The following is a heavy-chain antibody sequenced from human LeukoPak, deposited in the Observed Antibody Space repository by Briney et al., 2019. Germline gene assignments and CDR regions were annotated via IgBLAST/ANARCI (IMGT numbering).Heavy chain of an antibody. CDR2: INPNSGGT. J-gene: IGHJ6*02. V-gene: IGHV1-2*02. CDR3: ARGIVVVPAAFYYYYGMDV. CDR1: GYTFTGYY. D-gene: IGHD2-2*01. Sequence: ASVKVSCKASGYTFTGYYMHWVRQAPGQGLEWMGWINPNSGGTNYAQKFQGRVTMTRDTSISTAYMELSRLRSDDTAVYYCARGIVVVPAAFYYYYGMDVWGQGTTVIVSS.